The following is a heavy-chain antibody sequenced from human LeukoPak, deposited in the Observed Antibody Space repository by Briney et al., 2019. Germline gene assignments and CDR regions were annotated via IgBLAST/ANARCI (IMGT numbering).Heavy chain of an antibody. J-gene: IGHJ5*02. V-gene: IGHV4-59*01. CDR2: IYYSGST. CDR1: GGSISSYY. Sequence: SETLSLTCTASGGSISSYYWSWIRQPPGKGLEWIGYIYYSGSTNYNPSLKSRVTISVDTSKNQFSLKLNSVTAADTAVYYCARGYRSYDNWFDPWGQGTLVTVSS. CDR3: ARGYRSYDNWFDP. D-gene: IGHD3-16*02.